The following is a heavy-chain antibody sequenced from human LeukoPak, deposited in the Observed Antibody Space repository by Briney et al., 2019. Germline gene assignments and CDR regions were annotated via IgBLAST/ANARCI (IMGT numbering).Heavy chain of an antibody. V-gene: IGHV3-64*01. CDR3: ARDLTNGWHYFDY. Sequence: GGSLRLSCAASGFIFSSHAMHWVRQAPGKGLEYVSAIGNNGDTTYYANSVKGRFTISRDNSKNTLYLEMGSLRAEDMAVYYCARDLTNGWHYFDYWGQGTLVTVSS. D-gene: IGHD6-19*01. CDR1: GFIFSSHA. J-gene: IGHJ4*02. CDR2: IGNNGDTT.